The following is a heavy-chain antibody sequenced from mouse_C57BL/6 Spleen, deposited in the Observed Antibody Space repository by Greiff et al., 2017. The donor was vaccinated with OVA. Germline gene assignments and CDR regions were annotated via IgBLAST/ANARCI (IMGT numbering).Heavy chain of an antibody. CDR1: GFTFSDYY. Sequence: EVQVVESEGGLVQPGSSMKLSCTASGFTFSDYYMAWVRQVPEKGLEWVANINYDGSSTYYLDSLKSRFIISRDNAKNILYLQMSSLKSEDTATYYCARGDYGAYWGKGTLVTVSA. J-gene: IGHJ3*01. D-gene: IGHD1-2*01. CDR3: ARGDYGAY. CDR2: INYDGSST. V-gene: IGHV5-16*01.